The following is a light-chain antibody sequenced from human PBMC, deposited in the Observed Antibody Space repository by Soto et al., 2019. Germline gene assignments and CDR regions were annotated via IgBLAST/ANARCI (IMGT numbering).Light chain of an antibody. CDR3: ATWDSSLKAVV. CDR2: DND. CDR1: SPNIGKNY. Sequence: QSVLTQPPSVSAAPGQKVTISCSGSSPNIGKNYVSWYLHLPGTAPKFLIYDNDVRASGIPDRFSGSKSGTSATLGITGLQPGDEADYYGATWDSSLKAVVFGGGTKLTVL. V-gene: IGLV1-51*01. J-gene: IGLJ2*01.